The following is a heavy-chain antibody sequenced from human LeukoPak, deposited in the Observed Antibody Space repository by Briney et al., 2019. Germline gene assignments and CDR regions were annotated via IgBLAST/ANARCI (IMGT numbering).Heavy chain of an antibody. V-gene: IGHV4-4*07. CDR3: ARELPAQRWIDY. CDR1: GAPINSYS. J-gene: IGHJ4*02. CDR2: IFSRGST. D-gene: IGHD6-25*01. Sequence: SETLSLTCSVSGAPINSYSWSWLRQPAGKGLEWIGRIFSRGSTNYHPSLKSRVTMSADTSKNQFSLRLNSMTAADTAVYYCARELPAQRWIDYWGQGTLVTVSS.